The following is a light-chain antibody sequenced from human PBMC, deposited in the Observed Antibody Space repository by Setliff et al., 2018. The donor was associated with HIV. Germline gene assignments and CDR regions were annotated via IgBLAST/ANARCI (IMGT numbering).Light chain of an antibody. CDR1: SSDVGGYNY. V-gene: IGLV2-14*03. Sequence: LTQPASVSGSPGQSITISCTGTSSDVGGYNYVYWYQQHPGKAPKLMIYDVTNRPSGVSNRFSGSNSGNTAPLTISGLQAEDDADYYCSSYTSNNSGVFGTGTKVTVL. CDR3: SSYTSNNSGV. J-gene: IGLJ1*01. CDR2: DVT.